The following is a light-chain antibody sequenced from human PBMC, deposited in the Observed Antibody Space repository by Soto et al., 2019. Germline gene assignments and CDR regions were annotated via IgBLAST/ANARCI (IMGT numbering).Light chain of an antibody. CDR2: GAS. CDR1: QSVSSSY. J-gene: IGKJ2*01. CDR3: QQYGSSTTT. Sequence: EIVLTQSPGTLSLSPGDTVALSCRASQSVSSSYLAWYQQRPGQAPRLLLYGASSRATGIPDRFSGSGSETDFTLTISRLKPEDFAVYYCQQYGSSTTTVGQGTKLEVK. V-gene: IGKV3-20*01.